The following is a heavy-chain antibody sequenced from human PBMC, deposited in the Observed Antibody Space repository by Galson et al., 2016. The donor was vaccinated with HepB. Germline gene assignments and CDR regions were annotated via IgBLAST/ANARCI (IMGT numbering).Heavy chain of an antibody. V-gene: IGHV3-53*01. CDR2: IYTSGST. CDR3: ARITTRGFDY. CDR1: GFTVSYNY. Sequence: SLRLSCAVSGFTVSYNYMTWVRQAPGKGLECVSVIYTSGSTYYADSVKGRFTISRDNSKNTVYLQINTLRAVDTAVYFCARITTRGFDYWGQGTLVTVSS. J-gene: IGHJ4*02. D-gene: IGHD1-1*01.